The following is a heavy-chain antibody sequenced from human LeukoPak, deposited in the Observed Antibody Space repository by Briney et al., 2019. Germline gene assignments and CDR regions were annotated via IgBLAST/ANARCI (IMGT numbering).Heavy chain of an antibody. J-gene: IGHJ3*02. D-gene: IGHD4-17*01. CDR1: GFTFSSYD. Sequence: GGSLRLSCAASGFTFSSYDMSWVRQAPGKGLEWVSAISGSGGSTYYADSVKGRFTISRDNSKNTLYLQMNSLRAEDTAVYYCAMTTVTTFRPGAFDIWGQGTMVTVSS. V-gene: IGHV3-23*01. CDR3: AMTTVTTFRPGAFDI. CDR2: ISGSGGST.